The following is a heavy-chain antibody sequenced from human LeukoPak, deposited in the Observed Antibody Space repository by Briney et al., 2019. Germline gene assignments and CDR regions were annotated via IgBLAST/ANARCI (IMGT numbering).Heavy chain of an antibody. CDR2: ITSSGTYI. J-gene: IGHJ6*04. D-gene: IGHD3-10*02. CDR1: GFTFSNYN. CDR3: AELGITMIGGV. V-gene: IGHV3-21*01. Sequence: GGSLRLSCAASGFTFSNYNMNWVRQAPGKAMEWVSSITSSGTYIFYADSVKGRFTISRDNAKNSLYLQMNSLRAEDTAVYYCAELGITMIGGVWGKGTTVTISS.